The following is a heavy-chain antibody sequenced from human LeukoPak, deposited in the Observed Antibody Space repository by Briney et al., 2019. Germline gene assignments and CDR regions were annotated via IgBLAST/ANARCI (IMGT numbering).Heavy chain of an antibody. Sequence: PGESRTLSCAASGFTFSSYGMHWVRQAPGKGLEWVAVIWYDGSNKYYGDSVKGRFTISRDNSKKTLYLQMNSLRVEDTAVYYCARGDGYNDAEYLQHWGQGTLVTVS. D-gene: IGHD5-24*01. V-gene: IGHV3-33*01. J-gene: IGHJ1*01. CDR3: ARGDGYNDAEYLQH. CDR2: IWYDGSNK. CDR1: GFTFSSYG.